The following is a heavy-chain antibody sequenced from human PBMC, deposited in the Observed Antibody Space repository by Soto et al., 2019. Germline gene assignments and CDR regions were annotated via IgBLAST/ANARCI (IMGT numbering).Heavy chain of an antibody. CDR3: ARLFNPGSASGLDH. D-gene: IGHD6-13*01. V-gene: IGHV5-51*01. Sequence: PGESLKISCQGSGYDFTSYWIGWVRQTPGKGLEWMGMISPGDSDTRYSPSFQGQITISADKSISTAYLQWSTLKASDSAMYYCARLFNPGSASGLDHWGQGILVTVSS. J-gene: IGHJ5*02. CDR1: GYDFTSYW. CDR2: ISPGDSDT.